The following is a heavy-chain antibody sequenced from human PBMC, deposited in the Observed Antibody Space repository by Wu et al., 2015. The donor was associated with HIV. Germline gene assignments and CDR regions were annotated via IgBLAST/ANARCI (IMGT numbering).Heavy chain of an antibody. D-gene: IGHD3-16*02. Sequence: QVHLVQFGAEVKKPGSSVKVTCKASGDGFTSYAVSWVRQAPGQGLEWVGGINPLFGTTKHAQRFQGRLTLTTDELKTTAYMELSSLKSEDTAVYYCASGGFLWGSYRFKSSDRWGQGTLIIVSS. CDR1: GDGFTSYA. J-gene: IGHJ4*02. V-gene: IGHV1-69*05. CDR2: INPLFGTT. CDR3: ASGGFLWGSYRFKSSDR.